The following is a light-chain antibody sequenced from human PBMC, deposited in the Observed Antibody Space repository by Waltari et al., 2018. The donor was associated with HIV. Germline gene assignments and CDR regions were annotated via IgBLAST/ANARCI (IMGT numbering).Light chain of an antibody. CDR1: SSDIGAYDF. J-gene: IGLJ2*01. CDR3: SSYGDSLKVL. Sequence: QSALTQPPSASGSLGQSVTISCTGSSSDIGAYDFVSWFQHHPHSAPKLLLYEVTRRPATVSDRFSGSRSGNTAFLTVAGRQPDDEATYFCSSYGDSLKVLFGGGTNVTVL. V-gene: IGLV2-8*01. CDR2: EVT.